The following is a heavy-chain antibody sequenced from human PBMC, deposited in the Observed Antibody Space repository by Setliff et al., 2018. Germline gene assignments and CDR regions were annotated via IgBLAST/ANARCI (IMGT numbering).Heavy chain of an antibody. CDR2: IYIGGSA. Sequence: SEPLSLTFTVSGGSISSYYWSWIRQPAGKGLEWIGHIYIGGSANYNPSLKSRVTMSIDTSKSEFSLRLNSVTAADSAVYYCARHGGWYFDLWGRGTLVTVSS. V-gene: IGHV4-4*07. D-gene: IGHD4-17*01. J-gene: IGHJ2*01. CDR3: ARHGGWYFDL. CDR1: GGSISSYY.